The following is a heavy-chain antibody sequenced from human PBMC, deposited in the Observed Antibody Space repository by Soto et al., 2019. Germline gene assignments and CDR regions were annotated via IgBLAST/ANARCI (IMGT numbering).Heavy chain of an antibody. CDR1: DDFIRSYY. CDR2: MFYSGLT. Sequence: SETLSLTCTVSDDFIRSYYGNWIRQNPGKGLEWIGSMFYSGLTYYNPSLKSRVTLSVDTSKNHFSVRLSFVTAADTAVYYCATLTVSLSGPYGIHVWGQGTTVTVSS. V-gene: IGHV4-59*04. J-gene: IGHJ6*02. CDR3: ATLTVSLSGPYGIHV. D-gene: IGHD2-15*01.